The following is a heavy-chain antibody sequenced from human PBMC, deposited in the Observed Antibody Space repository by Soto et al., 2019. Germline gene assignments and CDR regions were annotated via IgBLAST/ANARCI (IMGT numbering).Heavy chain of an antibody. Sequence: ASVKVSCKASGYTFTSYGINWVRQAPGKGLGWMGWINPEDGKTNYAQKFQGRVTMTEDTSTDTAYMELSSLRSEDTAVYYCATQHYYYYYMDVWGKGTTVTVSS. J-gene: IGHJ6*03. D-gene: IGHD5-18*01. CDR2: INPEDGKT. CDR3: ATQHYYYYYMDV. V-gene: IGHV1-18*01. CDR1: GYTFTSYG.